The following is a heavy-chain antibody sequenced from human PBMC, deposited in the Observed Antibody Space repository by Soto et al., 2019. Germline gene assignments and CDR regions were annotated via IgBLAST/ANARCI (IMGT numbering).Heavy chain of an antibody. CDR3: ARDGYYDFWSGYFQPKGYFDY. Sequence: QVQLVESGGGVVQPGRSLRLSCAASGFTFSSYGMHWVRQAPGKGLEWVAVIWYEGSNKYYADSVKGRFTISRDNSKNTLYLQMNSLRAEDTAVYYCARDGYYDFWSGYFQPKGYFDYWGQGTLVTVSS. D-gene: IGHD3-3*01. V-gene: IGHV3-33*01. J-gene: IGHJ4*02. CDR1: GFTFSSYG. CDR2: IWYEGSNK.